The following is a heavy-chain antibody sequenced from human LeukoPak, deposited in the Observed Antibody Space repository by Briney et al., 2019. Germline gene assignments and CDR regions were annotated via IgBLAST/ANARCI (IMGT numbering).Heavy chain of an antibody. J-gene: IGHJ4*02. CDR3: AKDRGYITYYFDY. Sequence: GGSLRLSCAASGFTFSNYAMHWVRQAPGKGLEWVAVISYDGSNKYYADSVKGRFTISRDTSKNTLNLQMNSLRAEDTAVYYCAKDRGYITYYFDYWGQGTLVTVSS. D-gene: IGHD3-10*01. CDR1: GFTFSNYA. V-gene: IGHV3-30-3*01. CDR2: ISYDGSNK.